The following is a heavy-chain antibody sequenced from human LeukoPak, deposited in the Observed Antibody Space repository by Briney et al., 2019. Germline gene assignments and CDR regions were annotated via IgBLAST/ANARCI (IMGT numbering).Heavy chain of an antibody. CDR3: AKGDDYSNYGDLNWFDP. Sequence: AGGFLRLSCAASGFTFSSYAMSWVRRAPGKGLEWVSAISGSGGSTYYADSVKGRFTISRDNSKNTLYLQMNSLRAEDTAVYYCAKGDDYSNYGDLNWFDPWGQGTLVTVSS. J-gene: IGHJ5*02. CDR1: GFTFSSYA. V-gene: IGHV3-23*01. D-gene: IGHD4-4*01. CDR2: ISGSGGST.